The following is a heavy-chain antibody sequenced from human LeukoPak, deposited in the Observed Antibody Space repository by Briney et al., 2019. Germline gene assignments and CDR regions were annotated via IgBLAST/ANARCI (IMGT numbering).Heavy chain of an antibody. D-gene: IGHD3-10*01. CDR2: IYYSGST. J-gene: IGHJ5*02. CDR3: AGNELLWFGELLQGGWFDP. V-gene: IGHV4-30-4*01. CDR1: GGSISSGDYY. Sequence: SQTLSLTCTVSGGSISSGDYYWSWILQPPGKGLEWIGYIYYSGSTYYNPSLKSRVTISVDTSKNQFSLKLSSVTAADTAVYYCAGNELLWFGELLQGGWFDPWGQGTLVTVSS.